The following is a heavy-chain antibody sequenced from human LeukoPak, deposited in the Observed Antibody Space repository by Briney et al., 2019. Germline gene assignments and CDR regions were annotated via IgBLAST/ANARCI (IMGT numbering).Heavy chain of an antibody. J-gene: IGHJ4*02. CDR1: GFTFSTYG. CDR3: ATSSLIYYYDSSGYFYY. CDR2: ISYDGSNK. V-gene: IGHV3-30*03. Sequence: PGGSLRLSCSASGFTFSTYGMHWVRQTPGKGLEWVAVISYDGSNKYYTDSVKSRFTSFRDNSKNTLYLQMNSLRAEETAVYYCATSSLIYYYDSSGYFYYWGQGTLVTVSS. D-gene: IGHD3-22*01.